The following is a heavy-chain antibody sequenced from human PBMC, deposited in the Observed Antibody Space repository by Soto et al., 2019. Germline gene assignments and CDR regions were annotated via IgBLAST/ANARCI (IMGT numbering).Heavy chain of an antibody. D-gene: IGHD6-13*01. J-gene: IGHJ6*02. CDR1: GYSFTSYW. V-gene: IGHV5-51*01. CDR2: IYPGDSDA. Sequence: GESLKISCEASGYSFTSYWIGWVRQMPGKGLEWMGIIYPGDSDARYSPSFQGQVTISADKSISTAYLQWSSLKASDTAVYYCARIIVGSSSWYRYYYYYGMDVWGQGTTVTVSS. CDR3: ARIIVGSSSWYRYYYYYGMDV.